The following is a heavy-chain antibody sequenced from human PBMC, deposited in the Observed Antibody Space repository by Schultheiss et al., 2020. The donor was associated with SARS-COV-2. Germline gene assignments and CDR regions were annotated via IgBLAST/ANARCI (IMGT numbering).Heavy chain of an antibody. CDR1: GFSFSDHY. CDR3: AATTGYYTNVDF. V-gene: IGHV3-11*06. D-gene: IGHD3/OR15-3a*01. CDR2: ISGSGDYT. Sequence: GGSLRFSCGASGFSFSDHYMTWIRQTPGKGLEWVSYISGSGDYTNYADSVKGRFTISRDNAKNSLYLQMSSLRADDTALYYCAATTGYYTNVDFWGLGTLVTVSS. J-gene: IGHJ4*02.